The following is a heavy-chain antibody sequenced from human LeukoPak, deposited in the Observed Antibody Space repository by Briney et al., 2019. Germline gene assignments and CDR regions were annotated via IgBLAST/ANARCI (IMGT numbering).Heavy chain of an antibody. CDR3: AKRKPDGDY. Sequence: SETLSLTCTVSGGSISSSSYYWGWIRQPPGKGLEWIGSIYYGGSTYYNPSLKSRVTISVDTSKNQFSLKLSSVTAADTAVYYCAKRKPDGDYWGQGTLVTVSS. V-gene: IGHV4-39*01. CDR1: GGSISSSSYY. CDR2: IYYGGST. J-gene: IGHJ4*02.